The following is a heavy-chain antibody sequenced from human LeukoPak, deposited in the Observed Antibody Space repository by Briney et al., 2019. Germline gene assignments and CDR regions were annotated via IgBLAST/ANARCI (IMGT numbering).Heavy chain of an antibody. V-gene: IGHV4-59*01. D-gene: IGHD3-22*01. CDR3: ARGNSYYDSSGAFDY. J-gene: IGHJ4*02. CDR1: GGSISSYY. CDR2: IYYSGST. Sequence: SETLSLTCTVSGGSISSYYWGWIRQPPGKGLEWIGYIYYSGSTNYNPSLKSRVTISVDTSKNQFSLKLNSVTAADTAVYYCARGNSYYDSSGAFDYWGQGTLVTVSS.